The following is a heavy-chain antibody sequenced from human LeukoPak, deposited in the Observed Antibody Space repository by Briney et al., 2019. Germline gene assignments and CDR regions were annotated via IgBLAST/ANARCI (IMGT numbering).Heavy chain of an antibody. V-gene: IGHV4-34*01. Sequence: SETLSLTCAVYGGSFSGYYWSWIRQPPGKGLEWIGEINHSGSTYYNPSLKSRVTISVDTSKNQFSLKLSSVTAADTAVYYCARGQLPWFDPWGQGTLVTVSS. D-gene: IGHD2-2*01. CDR2: INHSGST. J-gene: IGHJ5*02. CDR3: ARGQLPWFDP. CDR1: GGSFSGYY.